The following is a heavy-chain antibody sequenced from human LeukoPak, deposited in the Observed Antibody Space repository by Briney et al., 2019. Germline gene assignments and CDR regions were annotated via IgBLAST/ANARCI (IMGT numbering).Heavy chain of an antibody. CDR1: GYSLSELS. V-gene: IGHV1-24*01. CDR3: ATGSYLSY. CDR2: LDPENGAI. J-gene: IGHJ4*02. D-gene: IGHD1-26*01. Sequence: ASVKVSCKVSGYSLSELSMHWVRQTPTNGLEWLGGLDPENGAIIYAEKLQGRVTMTEDTSSDTAYMDVNGLTSDDTAVYYCATGSYLSYWGQGTLVTVSS.